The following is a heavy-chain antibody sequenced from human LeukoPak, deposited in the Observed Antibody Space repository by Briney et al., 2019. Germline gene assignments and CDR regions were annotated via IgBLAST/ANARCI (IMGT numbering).Heavy chain of an antibody. D-gene: IGHD7-27*01. V-gene: IGHV4-59*01. Sequence: PSETLSLTCTVSGGLIRNYYWRWIRQPPGKGLEGMGYIYHSGNTDYNPSLKSRVTISVDSSKNQFSLKLSSVTAADTAVYYCARDLGHFDYWGQGTLVTVSS. CDR2: IYHSGNT. CDR3: ARDLGHFDY. J-gene: IGHJ4*02. CDR1: GGLIRNYY.